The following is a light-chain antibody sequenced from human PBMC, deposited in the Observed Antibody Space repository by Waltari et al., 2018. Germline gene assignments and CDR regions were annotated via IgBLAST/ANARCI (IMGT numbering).Light chain of an antibody. V-gene: IGKV1-5*03. CDR3: QQYNTYWT. CDR1: QTISSL. J-gene: IGKJ1*01. CDR2: KAS. Sequence: DIQMTQSPSTLSASVADRATITCRASQTISSLLAWYQQKPGKAPKLLIYKASSLESGVPSRFSGSGSATEFTLTISSLQPDDFATYYCQQYNTYWTFGQGTKVEIK.